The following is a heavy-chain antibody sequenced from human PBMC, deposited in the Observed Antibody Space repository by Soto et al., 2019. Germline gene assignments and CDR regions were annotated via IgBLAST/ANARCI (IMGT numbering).Heavy chain of an antibody. CDR2: IYYSGTT. CDR3: ASPAVHYWYFDL. V-gene: IGHV4-39*01. Sequence: QLQLQESGPGLVKPSETLSLTCTVSGGSISSTSYYWGWIRQPPGKGLEWIGSIYYSGTTYCNPSLKSRVTIFADTSKNQFSLKLNSVTAADTALYYCASPAVHYWYFDLWGRGTLVTVSS. D-gene: IGHD6-6*01. CDR1: GGSISSTSYY. J-gene: IGHJ2*01.